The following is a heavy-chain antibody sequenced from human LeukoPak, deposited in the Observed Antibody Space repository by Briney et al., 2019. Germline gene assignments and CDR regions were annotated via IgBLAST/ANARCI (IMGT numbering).Heavy chain of an antibody. D-gene: IGHD4-17*01. CDR1: GFTFSTYW. CDR2: IKEDGSEK. V-gene: IGHV3-7*05. J-gene: IGHJ4*02. CDR3: ARDSGLTTVTTYWDN. Sequence: QSGGSLRLSCAASGFTFSTYWMSWVRRAPGKGLEWVANIKEDGSEKYYVDSVKGRFTISRDNAKNSVYLQMNSLRAEDTAVYYCARDSGLTTVTTYWDNWGQGTLVTVSS.